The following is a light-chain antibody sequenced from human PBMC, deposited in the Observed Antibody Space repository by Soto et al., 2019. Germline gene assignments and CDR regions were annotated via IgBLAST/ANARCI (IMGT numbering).Light chain of an antibody. CDR1: QSISTS. CDR2: DAS. Sequence: DIQMTQSPSTLSASVGDRVTITCRANQSISTSLAWFRQKPGKAPKLLIYDASNLESGVPSRFSGSVSGTEFTLTISSLQPDDFATYFCQQYNTDPWTFGQGTEVDTK. CDR3: QQYNTDPWT. V-gene: IGKV1-5*01. J-gene: IGKJ1*01.